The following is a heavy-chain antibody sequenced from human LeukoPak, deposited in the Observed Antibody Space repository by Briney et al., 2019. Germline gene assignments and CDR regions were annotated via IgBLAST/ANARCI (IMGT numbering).Heavy chain of an antibody. V-gene: IGHV3-23*01. CDR2: ISGSGGST. CDR1: GFTFSSYA. J-gene: IGHJ4*02. Sequence: GGSLRLSCAASGFTFSSYAMSWVHQAPGKGLEWVSAISGSGGSTYYADSVKGRFTISRDNSKNTLYLQMNSLRAEDTAVYYCAKGRQGFYSYGGAVDYWGQGTLVTASS. CDR3: AKGRQGFYSYGGAVDY. D-gene: IGHD5-18*01.